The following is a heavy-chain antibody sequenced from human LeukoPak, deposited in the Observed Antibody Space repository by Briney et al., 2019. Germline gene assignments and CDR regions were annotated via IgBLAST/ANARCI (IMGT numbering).Heavy chain of an antibody. Sequence: GGSLRLSCAASGFTFSSYAMSWVRQAPGKGLEWVSAISGSGGSTYYADSVKGRFTISRDNSKNTLYLQMNSLRAEDTAVYYCALTVGYCSSTSCYFDYWGQETLVTVSS. CDR2: ISGSGGST. D-gene: IGHD2-2*01. CDR1: GFTFSSYA. V-gene: IGHV3-23*01. CDR3: ALTVGYCSSTSCYFDY. J-gene: IGHJ4*02.